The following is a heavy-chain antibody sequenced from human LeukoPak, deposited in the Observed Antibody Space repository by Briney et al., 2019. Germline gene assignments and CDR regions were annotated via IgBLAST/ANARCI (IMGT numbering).Heavy chain of an antibody. CDR3: ARAIVGATQLDY. CDR1: GGSISSYY. D-gene: IGHD1-26*01. J-gene: IGHJ4*02. Sequence: PSETLSLTCTVSGGSISSYYWSWIRQPPGKGLEWIGYIYYSGSTNYNPSLKSRVTISVDTSKNQFSLKLSSVTAADTAVYYCARAIVGATQLDYWGQGTPVTVSS. V-gene: IGHV4-59*01. CDR2: IYYSGST.